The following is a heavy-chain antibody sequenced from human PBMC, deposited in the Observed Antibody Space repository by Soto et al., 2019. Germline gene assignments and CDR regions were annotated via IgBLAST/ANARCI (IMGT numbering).Heavy chain of an antibody. CDR2: IIPILGIA. CDR3: ARVFDCSGGSCYSLLDP. CDR1: GGTFSSYT. Sequence: GASVKVSCKASGGTFSSYTISWVRQAPGQGLEWMGRIIPILGIANYAQKFQGRVTITADKSTSTAYMELSSLRSEDTAVYYCARVFDCSGGSCYSLLDPWGQGTLVTVS. D-gene: IGHD2-15*01. J-gene: IGHJ5*02. V-gene: IGHV1-69*02.